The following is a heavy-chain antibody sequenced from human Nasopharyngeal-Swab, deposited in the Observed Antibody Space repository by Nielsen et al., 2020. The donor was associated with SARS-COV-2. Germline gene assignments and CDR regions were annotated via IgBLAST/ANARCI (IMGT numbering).Heavy chain of an antibody. J-gene: IGHJ4*02. Sequence: ASVNVSCKASGYTFTSYVISWVRQAPGQGLEWMGWISAYNGNTNYAQKLQGRVTMTTDTSTSTAYMELRSLRSDDTAVYYCARPSLYGDRMNYFDYWGQGTLVTVSS. CDR1: GYTFTSYV. V-gene: IGHV1-18*01. CDR3: ARPSLYGDRMNYFDY. CDR2: ISAYNGNT. D-gene: IGHD4-17*01.